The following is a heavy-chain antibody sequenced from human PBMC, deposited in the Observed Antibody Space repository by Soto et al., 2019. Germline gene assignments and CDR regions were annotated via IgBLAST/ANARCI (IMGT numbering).Heavy chain of an antibody. D-gene: IGHD3-10*01. CDR3: ARTYGSGSHYGMDG. CDR1: GGTFSSYA. V-gene: IGHV1-69*01. Sequence: QVQLVQSGAEVKKPGSSVKVSCKASGGTFSSYAISWVRQAPGQGLEWMGGIIPIFNTANYPQKFQGRVTITADESSSTAYMELSSLRSEDTAVYYCARTYGSGSHYGMDGWGHGTTVTVSS. J-gene: IGHJ6*02. CDR2: IIPIFNTA.